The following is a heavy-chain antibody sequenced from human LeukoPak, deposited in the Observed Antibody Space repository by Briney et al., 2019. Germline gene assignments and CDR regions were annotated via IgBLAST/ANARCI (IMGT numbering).Heavy chain of an antibody. J-gene: IGHJ4*02. D-gene: IGHD2-21*01. Sequence: GGSLRLSCAASGFTFSSYWMSWVRQAPGKGLEWVANIKQDGSEKYYVDSVKGRFTISRDNAKNSLYLQMNSLRAEDTAVYYCARDTAIATVYYFGYWGQGTLVTVSS. CDR1: GFTFSSYW. CDR2: IKQDGSEK. V-gene: IGHV3-7*01. CDR3: ARDTAIATVYYFGY.